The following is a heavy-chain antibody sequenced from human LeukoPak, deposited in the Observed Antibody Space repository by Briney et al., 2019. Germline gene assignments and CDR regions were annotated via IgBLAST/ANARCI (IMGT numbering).Heavy chain of an antibody. CDR3: VRTPPNWGFDY. V-gene: IGHV1-8*01. Sequence: ASVKVSCKASGYTFTTHDVNWVRQATGQGLEWLGWMSPNSGDTGYAQKFQGRVTMTSDSSISTAYMELSSLRSEDTAIYYCVRTPPNWGFDYWGQGTLVTVSS. CDR1: GYTFTTHD. J-gene: IGHJ4*02. CDR2: MSPNSGDT. D-gene: IGHD7-27*01.